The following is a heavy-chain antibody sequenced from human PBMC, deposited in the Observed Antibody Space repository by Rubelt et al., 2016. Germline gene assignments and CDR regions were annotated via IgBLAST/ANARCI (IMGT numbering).Heavy chain of an antibody. D-gene: IGHD3-22*01. CDR2: ISGSGGST. Sequence: EVQLLESGGGLVQPGGSLRLSCAASGFTLSGYAMSWVRQAPGKGLEWVPAISGSGGSTYYADSVKGRFTISRDNAKNSLYLQLNSLRAEDTAVYYCASGFYDSSGDAFDIWGQGTMVTVSS. CDR1: GFTLSGYA. V-gene: IGHV3-23*01. CDR3: ASGFYDSSGDAFDI. J-gene: IGHJ3*02.